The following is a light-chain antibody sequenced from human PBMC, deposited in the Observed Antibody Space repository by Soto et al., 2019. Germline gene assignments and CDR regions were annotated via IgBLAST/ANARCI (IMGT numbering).Light chain of an antibody. CDR1: SSDVGGYDF. Sequence: QSVLTQPASVSGSPGQSITISCTGTSSDVGGYDFVSWYQQHPGKAPKLMIYDVSSRPSGVSSRFSGFKFGDTASLTISGLQAVDEGDYYCSSYTSSNTLVFGGGTKVTVL. CDR3: SSYTSSNTLV. J-gene: IGLJ2*01. V-gene: IGLV2-14*01. CDR2: DVS.